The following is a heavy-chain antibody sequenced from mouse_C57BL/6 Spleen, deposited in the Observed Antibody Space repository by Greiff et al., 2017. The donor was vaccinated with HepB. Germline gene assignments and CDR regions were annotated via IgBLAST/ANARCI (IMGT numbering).Heavy chain of an antibody. Sequence: VQLQQSGAELVRPGASVTLSCKASGYTFTDYEMHWVKQTPVHGLEWIGAIDPETGGTAYNQKFKGKAILTADKSSSTAYMELRSLTSEDSAVYYCTPRRGYGYDAGYWYFDVWGTGTTVTVSS. D-gene: IGHD2-2*01. CDR2: IDPETGGT. J-gene: IGHJ1*03. CDR1: GYTFTDYE. V-gene: IGHV1-15*01. CDR3: TPRRGYGYDAGYWYFDV.